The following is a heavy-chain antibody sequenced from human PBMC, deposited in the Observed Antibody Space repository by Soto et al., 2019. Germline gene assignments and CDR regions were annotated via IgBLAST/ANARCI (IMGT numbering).Heavy chain of an antibody. CDR1: GGSISSSNW. V-gene: IGHV4-4*02. CDR2: IYHSGST. D-gene: IGHD2-8*01. Sequence: SDTLSLTCAVSGGSISSSNWWSWVRQPPGKGLEWIGEIYHSGSTNYNPSLKSRVTISVDKSKNQFSLKLSSVTAADTAVYYCARDGLTNPNAYYYYGMDVWGQGTTVTVSS. J-gene: IGHJ6*02. CDR3: ARDGLTNPNAYYYYGMDV.